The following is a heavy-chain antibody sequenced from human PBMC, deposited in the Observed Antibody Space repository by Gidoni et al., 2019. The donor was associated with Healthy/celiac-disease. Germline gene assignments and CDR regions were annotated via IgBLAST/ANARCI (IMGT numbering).Heavy chain of an antibody. J-gene: IGHJ4*02. CDR2: IYYSGST. V-gene: IGHV4-39*07. D-gene: IGHD6-13*01. CDR1: GGSISSSSYY. Sequence: QLQLQESGPGLVKPSETLSLTCTVSGGSISSSSYYWGWIRQPPGKGLEWIGSIYYSGSTYYNPSLKSRVTISVDTSKNQFSLKLSSVTAADTAVYYCARVPSSRTLDYWGQGTLVTVSS. CDR3: ARVPSSRTLDY.